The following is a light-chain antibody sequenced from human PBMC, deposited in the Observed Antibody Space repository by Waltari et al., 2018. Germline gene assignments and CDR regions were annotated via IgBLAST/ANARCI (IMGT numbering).Light chain of an antibody. J-gene: IGKJ4*01. V-gene: IGKV1-39*01. CDR1: QSIGYF. CDR2: TTS. Sequence: DIQMTQYPSSLSASVGDSVTTTCRASQSIGYFLNWYQQRPGKAPNLLIYTTSSLQTGVPSRFSGSGSGTDFTLTISSLQPEDFATYYCQQSSITPLTFGGGTKVEIK. CDR3: QQSSITPLT.